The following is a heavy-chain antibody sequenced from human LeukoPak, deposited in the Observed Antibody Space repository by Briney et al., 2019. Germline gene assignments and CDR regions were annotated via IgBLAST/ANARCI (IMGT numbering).Heavy chain of an antibody. Sequence: SETLSLTCAVYGGSFSGYYWSWIRQPPGKGLEWIGEINHSGSTNYNPSLKSRVTISVDTSKHQFSLKLSSVTAADTAVYYCARARGIQLWLSYMDVWGKGTTVTVSS. D-gene: IGHD5-18*01. CDR1: GGSFSGYY. CDR2: INHSGST. CDR3: ARARGIQLWLSYMDV. J-gene: IGHJ6*03. V-gene: IGHV4-34*01.